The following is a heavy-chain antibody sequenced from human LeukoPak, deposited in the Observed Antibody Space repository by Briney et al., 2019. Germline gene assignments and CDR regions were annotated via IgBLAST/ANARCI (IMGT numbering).Heavy chain of an antibody. CDR3: ARVNRDIVVVPAAMDWYFDL. D-gene: IGHD2-2*01. CDR2: IFHSGST. V-gene: IGHV4-39*07. Sequence: SETLSLTCTVSGDSISSPNYYWGWIRQPPGKGLEWIGSIFHSGSTFYNPSLKGRVTVSVDTSKNQFSLKLTSVTAADTAVYYCARVNRDIVVVPAAMDWYFDLWGRGTLVTVSS. J-gene: IGHJ2*01. CDR1: GDSISSPNYY.